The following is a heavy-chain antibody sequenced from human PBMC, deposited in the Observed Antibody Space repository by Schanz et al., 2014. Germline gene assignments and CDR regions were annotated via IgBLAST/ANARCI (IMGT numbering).Heavy chain of an antibody. D-gene: IGHD2-8*02. CDR3: AKSLESCPGGRCSRGYFDY. CDR2: ISGSGGST. V-gene: IGHV3-23*01. CDR1: GFTFSSYA. J-gene: IGHJ4*02. Sequence: EVQLLESGGGLVQPGGSLRLSCAASGFTFSSYAMSWVRQAPGKGLEWVSAISGSGGSTYYADSVKGRFTISRDNFKGALYLQMSSLRAEDTAVYYCAKSLESCPGGRCSRGYFDYWGQGTPVTVSS.